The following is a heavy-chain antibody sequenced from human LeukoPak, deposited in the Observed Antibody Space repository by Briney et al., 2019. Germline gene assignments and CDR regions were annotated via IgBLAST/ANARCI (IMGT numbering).Heavy chain of an antibody. Sequence: SETLSLTCAVYGGSFSGYYWSWIRQPPGKGLEWIGEINHSGSTNYNPSLKSRVTISVDTSKNQFSLKLSSVTAADTAVYYCARHGVSITMIPGPWGQGTLVTVSS. V-gene: IGHV4-34*01. CDR1: GGSFSGYY. J-gene: IGHJ5*02. D-gene: IGHD3-22*01. CDR2: INHSGST. CDR3: ARHGVSITMIPGP.